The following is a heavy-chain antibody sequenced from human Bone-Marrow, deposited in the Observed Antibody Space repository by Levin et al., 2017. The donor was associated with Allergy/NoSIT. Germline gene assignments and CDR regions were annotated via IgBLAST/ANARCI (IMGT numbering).Heavy chain of an antibody. CDR2: ISYDGRIK. CDR1: GFTFSNYA. J-gene: IGHJ6*02. CDR3: RRDSRGPLGIFYAMDV. Sequence: TGGSLRLSCEGSGFTFSNYAIHWVRQAPGKGLEWVAPISYDGRIKYYADSVKGRSTISRDNYKTTSHLQMISLRSEDSATYHCRRDSRGPLGIFYAMDVWGHGTTVTVSS. D-gene: IGHD3-9*01. V-gene: IGHV3-30*04.